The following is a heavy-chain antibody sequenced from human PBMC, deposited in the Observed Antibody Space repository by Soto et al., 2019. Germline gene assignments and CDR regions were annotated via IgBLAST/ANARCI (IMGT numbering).Heavy chain of an antibody. CDR3: ARSVDP. J-gene: IGHJ5*02. CDR2: IFYSGTN. CDR1: GGSISIVGYY. Sequence: QVQLQESGPGLVNPSQTLSLTCTVSGGSISIVGYYWSWIRQHPGKGLEWIGYIFYSGTNYYNPSLKSRVTISVDTSKNQFSLKLSSVTAADTALYYCARSVDPWGQGTLVTVSS. V-gene: IGHV4-31*03.